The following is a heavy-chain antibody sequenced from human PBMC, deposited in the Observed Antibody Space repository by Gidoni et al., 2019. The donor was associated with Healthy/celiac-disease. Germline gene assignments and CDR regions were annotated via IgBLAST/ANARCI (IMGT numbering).Heavy chain of an antibody. V-gene: IGHV4-39*01. D-gene: IGHD6-13*01. J-gene: IGHJ5*02. Sequence: QLQLQESGPGLVQPSEPLSLTCTVSGGSISSSSYYWGLIRQPPGKGLEWIGSIYYSGSTYYNPSLKSRVTISVDTSKNQFSLKLSSVTAADTAVYYCAGFGSSWYDNWFDPWGQGTLVTVSS. CDR1: GGSISSSSYY. CDR3: AGFGSSWYDNWFDP. CDR2: IYYSGST.